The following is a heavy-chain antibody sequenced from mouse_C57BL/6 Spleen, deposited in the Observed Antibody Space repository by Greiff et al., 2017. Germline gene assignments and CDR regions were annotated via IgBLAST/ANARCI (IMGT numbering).Heavy chain of an antibody. CDR1: GFTFSSYA. J-gene: IGHJ2*01. D-gene: IGHD2-12*01. Sequence: EVMLVESGEGLVKPGGSLKLSCAASGFTFSSYAMSWVRQTPEKRLEWVAYISSGGDYIYYADTVKGRFTISRDNARNTLYLQMSSLKSEDTAMYYCTRERTYYSSFDYWGQGTTLTVSS. CDR2: ISSGGDYI. CDR3: TRERTYYSSFDY. V-gene: IGHV5-9-1*02.